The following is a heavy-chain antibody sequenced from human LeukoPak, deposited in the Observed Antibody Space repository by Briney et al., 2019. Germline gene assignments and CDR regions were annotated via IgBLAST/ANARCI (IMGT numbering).Heavy chain of an antibody. Sequence: GGSLRLSCAASGFTFSSYAMSWVRQAPGKGLEWVSAISGSGGSTYYADSVKGRFTISRDNSKNTLFLQMNGLRNEDTAMYYCARGTQLADWGQGTLVTVSS. CDR1: GFTFSSYA. V-gene: IGHV3-23*01. J-gene: IGHJ4*02. CDR2: ISGSGGST. D-gene: IGHD5-18*01. CDR3: ARGTQLAD.